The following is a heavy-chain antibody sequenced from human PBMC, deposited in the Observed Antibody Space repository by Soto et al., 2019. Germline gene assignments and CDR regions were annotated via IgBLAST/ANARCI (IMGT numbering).Heavy chain of an antibody. V-gene: IGHV5-51*01. Sequence: GESLKISCKGSGYSFTNYWIGWVRQMPGKGLEWMGIIYPGDSDTRYSPSFQGQVTISADKSISTAYLQWSSLKASDTAMYYCARRSGYSSSWYGATWFDPWGQGTLVTVSS. CDR3: ARRSGYSSSWYGATWFDP. D-gene: IGHD6-13*01. J-gene: IGHJ5*02. CDR2: IYPGDSDT. CDR1: GYSFTNYW.